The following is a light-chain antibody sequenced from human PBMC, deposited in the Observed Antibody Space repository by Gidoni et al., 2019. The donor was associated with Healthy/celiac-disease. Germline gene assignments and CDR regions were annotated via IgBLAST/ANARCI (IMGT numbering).Light chain of an antibody. CDR3: QVWDSSSDHVV. J-gene: IGLJ2*01. CDR2: YDS. CDR1: NIGSKS. Sequence: SSVPTQPPSVSVAPGKTARITCGGNNIGSKSVHWYQQKPGQAPVLVIYYDSDRPSGIPERFSGSNSGNTATLTISRVEAGDEADYYCQVWDSSSDHVVFGGGTKLTVL. V-gene: IGLV3-21*04.